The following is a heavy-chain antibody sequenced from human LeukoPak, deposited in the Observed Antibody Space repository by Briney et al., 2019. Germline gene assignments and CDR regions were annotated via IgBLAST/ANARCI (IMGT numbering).Heavy chain of an antibody. CDR1: GGSISSSSYY. J-gene: IGHJ4*02. Sequence: SETLSLTCTVSGGSISSSSYYWGWIRQPPGKGLEWIGSIYYSGSTYYNPSLKSRVTISVDTSKNQFSLKLSSVTAADTAVYYCAKIAYGGHFDYWGQGTLVTVSS. CDR3: AKIAYGGHFDY. V-gene: IGHV4-39*07. CDR2: IYYSGST. D-gene: IGHD4-23*01.